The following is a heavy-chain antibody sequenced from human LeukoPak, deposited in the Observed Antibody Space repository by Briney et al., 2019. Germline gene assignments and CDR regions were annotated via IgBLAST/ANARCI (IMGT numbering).Heavy chain of an antibody. CDR3: ARDTRVGAVNFDY. CDR2: ISGSGSAI. Sequence: GGSLRLSCAVSGFTFSSYEMHWVRQAPGKGLEWVSYISGSGSAIYYADSVKGRFTISRDNAKNSLYLQMNSLRAEDTAVYYCARDTRVGAVNFDYWGQGTLVTASS. V-gene: IGHV3-48*03. J-gene: IGHJ4*02. CDR1: GFTFSSYE. D-gene: IGHD1-26*01.